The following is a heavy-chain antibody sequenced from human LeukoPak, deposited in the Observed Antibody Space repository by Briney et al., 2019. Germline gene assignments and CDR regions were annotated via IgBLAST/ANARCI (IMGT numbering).Heavy chain of an antibody. CDR3: ARLNWEKDMSAFDI. V-gene: IGHV4-61*02. CDR1: GGSISSGSYY. Sequence: SETLSLTCTVSGGSISSGSYYWSWIRQPAGKGLEWIGRIYTSGSTNYNPSLKSRVTISVDTSKNQFSLQLNSVTPEDTAVYYCARLNWEKDMSAFDIWGQGTMVTVSS. J-gene: IGHJ3*02. CDR2: IYTSGST. D-gene: IGHD7-27*01.